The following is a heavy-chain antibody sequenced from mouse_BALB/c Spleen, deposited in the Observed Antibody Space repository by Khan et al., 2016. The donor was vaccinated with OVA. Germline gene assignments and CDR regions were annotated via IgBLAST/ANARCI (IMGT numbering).Heavy chain of an antibody. V-gene: IGHV6-6*02. CDR3: WILL. CDR1: GFTFSNYW. J-gene: IGHJ2*01. CDR2: IRLKSDDYVT. Sequence: VQLKESGGGLVQPGGSMKLSCAASGFTFSNYWMNWVRQSLEKGLEWVAEIRLKSDDYVTHYAESVKGRFTISRDESKSSVYLQMNNLRAEDTGIYYCWILLWGQGTTLTVSS.